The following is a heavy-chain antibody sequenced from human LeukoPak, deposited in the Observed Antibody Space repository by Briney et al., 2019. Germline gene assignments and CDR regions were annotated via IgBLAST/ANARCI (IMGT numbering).Heavy chain of an antibody. CDR2: ISYSGTT. V-gene: IGHV4-59*01. D-gene: IGHD2-2*01. CDR3: ASDNIDSSTISYYFDY. J-gene: IGHJ4*02. Sequence: ETLSLTCTVSGGSISSYYWSWIRQPPGKGLEWIGYISYSGTTNYNPSLKSRVTISLDTSKNQFSLKLSSVTAADTAVYYCASDNIDSSTISYYFDYWGLGTLVTVSS. CDR1: GGSISSYY.